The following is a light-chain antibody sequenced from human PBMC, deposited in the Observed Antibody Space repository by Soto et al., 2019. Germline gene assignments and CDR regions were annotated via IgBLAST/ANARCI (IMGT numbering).Light chain of an antibody. CDR1: DIEGRV. CDR3: SSYAGSNNYV. CDR2: DDS. V-gene: IGLV3-21*02. Sequence: SYELTQAPSMSVAPGQTATITCGGNDIEGRVVHWYQQEPGQAPVLVVFDDSVRPSGIPERFSGSKSGNTASLTVSGLQAEDEADYYCSSYAGSNNYVFGTGTKLTVL. J-gene: IGLJ1*01.